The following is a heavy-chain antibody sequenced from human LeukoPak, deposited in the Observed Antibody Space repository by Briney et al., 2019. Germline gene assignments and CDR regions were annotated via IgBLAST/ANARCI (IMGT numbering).Heavy chain of an antibody. CDR3: ARRAHCGGDCYSDY. Sequence: GESLKISCNGSGYSFTNYWIAWVRQMPGKGLEWMGIIYPGDSDTRYSPSFQGQVTISADKSINTAYLQWSSLKASDSAMYYCARRAHCGGDCYSDYWGQGTLVTVSS. CDR2: IYPGDSDT. CDR1: GYSFTNYW. V-gene: IGHV5-51*01. D-gene: IGHD2-21*02. J-gene: IGHJ4*02.